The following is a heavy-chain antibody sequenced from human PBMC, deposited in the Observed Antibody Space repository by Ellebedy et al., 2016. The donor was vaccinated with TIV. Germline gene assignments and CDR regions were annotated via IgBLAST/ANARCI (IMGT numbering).Heavy chain of an antibody. J-gene: IGHJ4*02. D-gene: IGHD6-13*01. CDR3: ARLGVIAAAGASDY. V-gene: IGHV3-48*01. Sequence: PGGSLRLSCAASGFTFSSYGMHWVRQAPGKGLEWVSYISSSSSTIYYADSVKGRFTISRDNAKNSLYLQMNGLRAEDTAVYYCARLGVIAAAGASDYWGQGTLVIVSS. CDR2: ISSSSSTI. CDR1: GFTFSSYG.